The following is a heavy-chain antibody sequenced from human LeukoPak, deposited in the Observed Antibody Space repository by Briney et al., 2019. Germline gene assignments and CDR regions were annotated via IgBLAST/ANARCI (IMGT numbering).Heavy chain of an antibody. D-gene: IGHD3-16*01. V-gene: IGHV3-30*04. CDR3: ARDSFGGVPNDH. CDR2: ISYDGSNK. J-gene: IGHJ4*02. CDR1: GLTFSSYA. Sequence: GGSLRPSFAASGLTFSSYAMHGFGQAPAKGLGWVAVISYDGSNKYYADSVKGRFTISRDNAKNSLYLQMNSLRAEDTALYYCARDSFGGVPNDHWGQGTLVTVSS.